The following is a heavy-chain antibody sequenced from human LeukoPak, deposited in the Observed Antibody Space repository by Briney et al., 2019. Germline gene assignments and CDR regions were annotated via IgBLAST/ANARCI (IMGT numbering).Heavy chain of an antibody. J-gene: IGHJ4*02. V-gene: IGHV4-59*01. CDR3: ARFSSTGLEY. CDR1: GGSIIRYY. CDR2: VYYTGSA. Sequence: SATLSLTCTVSGGSIIRYYWSWIRQPPGEGLEYIGHVYYTGSASYNPSLKSRVTISVDTSNNQFSLKLTSVTAADTAVYYCARFSSTGLEYWGQGTLVTVSA.